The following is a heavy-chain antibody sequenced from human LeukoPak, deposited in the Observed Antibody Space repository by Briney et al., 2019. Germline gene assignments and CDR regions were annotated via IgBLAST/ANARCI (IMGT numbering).Heavy chain of an antibody. D-gene: IGHD3-9*01. CDR3: AKDPTTGYYSGPFDY. CDR2: ISGSGGST. Sequence: GALRLSCAASGFTFSSYAMSWFRQAPGKGLEWVSAISGSGGSTYYADSVKGRFTISRDNSKNTLYLQMNSLRAEDTAVYYCAKDPTTGYYSGPFDYWGQGTLVTVSS. V-gene: IGHV3-23*01. CDR1: GFTFSSYA. J-gene: IGHJ4*02.